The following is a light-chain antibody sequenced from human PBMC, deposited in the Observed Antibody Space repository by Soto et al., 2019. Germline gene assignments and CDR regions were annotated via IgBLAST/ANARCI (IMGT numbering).Light chain of an antibody. V-gene: IGKV3-11*01. CDR2: DAS. CDR1: QSVSSN. J-gene: IGKJ5*01. Sequence: EIVMSQSPATLSVSAGERASLSCRASQSVSSNLAWYQQKLGQAPRLLIYDASNRATGIPARFSGSGSGTDFTLTISSLEPEDSAVYYCQQHGISHITFGQGTRLEIK. CDR3: QQHGISHIT.